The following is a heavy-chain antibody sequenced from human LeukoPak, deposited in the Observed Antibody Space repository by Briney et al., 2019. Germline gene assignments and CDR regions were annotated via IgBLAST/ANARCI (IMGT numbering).Heavy chain of an antibody. CDR1: GGSISSGGYY. J-gene: IGHJ4*02. CDR3: ARLRPGPDYFDY. D-gene: IGHD1-1*01. CDR2: IYYSGST. V-gene: IGHV4-31*03. Sequence: PSQTLSLTCTVSGGSISSGGYYWSWIRQHPGKGLEWIGYIYYSGSTYYNPSLKSRVTISVDTSKNQFSLKLSSVTAADTAVYYCARLRPGPDYFDYWGQGTLVTVSS.